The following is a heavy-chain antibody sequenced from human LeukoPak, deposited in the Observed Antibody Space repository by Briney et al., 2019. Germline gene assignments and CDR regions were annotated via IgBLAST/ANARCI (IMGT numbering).Heavy chain of an antibody. CDR1: GVSFSGYY. V-gene: IGHV4-34*01. CDR2: INHSGST. J-gene: IGHJ5*02. Sequence: TSETLSLTCAVYGVSFSGYYWSWIRQPPGKGLEWIGEINHSGSTNYNPSLKSRVTISVDTSKNHFSLKLSSVTAADTAVYYCASESVVDTAMVSFSWGQGTLVTVSS. CDR3: ASESVVDTAMVSFS. D-gene: IGHD5-18*01.